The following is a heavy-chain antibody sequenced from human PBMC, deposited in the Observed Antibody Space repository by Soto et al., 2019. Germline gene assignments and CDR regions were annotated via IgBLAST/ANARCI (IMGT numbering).Heavy chain of an antibody. CDR3: ARVGGFGATTIDY. CDR2: IYYSGST. CDR1: GGSISSGDYY. J-gene: IGHJ4*02. Sequence: QVQLQESGPGLVKPSQTLSLTCTVSGGSISSGDYYWSWIRQPPGKGLEWIGYIYYSGSTYYHPSHKSRVTISVDKSKSQFSRKLSSVTAAGTAVYYCARVGGFGATTIDYWGRGTLVTVSS. D-gene: IGHD3-10*01. V-gene: IGHV4-30-4*01.